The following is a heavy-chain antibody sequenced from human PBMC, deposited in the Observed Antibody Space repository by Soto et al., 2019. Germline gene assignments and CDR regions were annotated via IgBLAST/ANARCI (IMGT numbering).Heavy chain of an antibody. CDR1: GFTFSGYE. V-gene: IGHV3-48*03. CDR2: ISGSGTTI. J-gene: IGHJ6*02. Sequence: GGSLSLSCAASGFTFSGYEMNWVREAPGTGLEWISYISGSGTTIYSADSVKGRFTISRDNAKKSLYLQMNSLRAEDTAVYYCAREVTVFGVIIPTPMDVWGQGTTVTVSS. CDR3: AREVTVFGVIIPTPMDV. D-gene: IGHD3-3*01.